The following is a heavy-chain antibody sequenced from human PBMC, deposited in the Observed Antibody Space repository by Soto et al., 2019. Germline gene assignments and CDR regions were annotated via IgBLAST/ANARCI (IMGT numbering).Heavy chain of an antibody. CDR3: ARAEDYYDSSGYYPLDY. J-gene: IGHJ4*02. CDR1: GGTFSSYA. V-gene: IGHV1-69*01. D-gene: IGHD3-22*01. CDR2: IIPIFGTA. Sequence: QVQLVQSGAEVKKPGSSVKVSCKASGGTFSSYAISWVRQAPGQGLEWMGGIIPIFGTANYAQKFQGRVKITADESTSTAYMELSSLRSEDTAVYYCARAEDYYDSSGYYPLDYWGQGTLVTVSS.